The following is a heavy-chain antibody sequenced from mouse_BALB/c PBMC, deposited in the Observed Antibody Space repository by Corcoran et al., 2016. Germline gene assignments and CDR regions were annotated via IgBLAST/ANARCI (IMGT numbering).Heavy chain of an antibody. CDR1: GYTFTNYG. J-gene: IGHJ4*01. CDR2: INTYTGEP. V-gene: IGHV9-3-1*01. Sequence: QIQLVQSGPELKKPGETVKISCKASGYTFTNYGMNWVKQDPGKGLKWMGWINTYTGEPTYADDFKGRFAFSLETSASTAYLQINNLKNEDTATHFCAREPYAMDYWGQGTSVTVSS. CDR3: AREPYAMDY.